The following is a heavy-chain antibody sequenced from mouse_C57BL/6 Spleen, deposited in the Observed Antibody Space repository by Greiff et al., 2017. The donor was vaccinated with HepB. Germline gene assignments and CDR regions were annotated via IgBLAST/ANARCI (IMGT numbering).Heavy chain of an antibody. V-gene: IGHV5-17*01. CDR3: ASFYYGNSYWYFDV. CDR1: GFTFSDYG. D-gene: IGHD2-1*01. Sequence: DVMLVESGGGLVKPGGSLKLSCAASGFTFSDYGMHWVRQAPEKGLEWVAYISSGSSTIYYADTVKGRFTISRDNAKNTLFLQMTSLRSEDTAMYYCASFYYGNSYWYFDVWGTGTTVTVSS. J-gene: IGHJ1*03. CDR2: ISSGSSTI.